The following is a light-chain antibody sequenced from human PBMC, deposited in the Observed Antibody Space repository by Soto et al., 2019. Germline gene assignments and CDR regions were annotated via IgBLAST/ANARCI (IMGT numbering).Light chain of an antibody. Sequence: QSALTQPPSASGSPGQSVTISCTGSSSDVGYYNYVSWYQQHPGKAPKLMIYGVSTQPSGVPDRFSGSKSGNTASLTVSGLQAEDEADYYCSSYAGTNNLVFGGGTKLTVL. CDR2: GVS. CDR1: SSDVGYYNY. V-gene: IGLV2-8*01. J-gene: IGLJ2*01. CDR3: SSYAGTNNLV.